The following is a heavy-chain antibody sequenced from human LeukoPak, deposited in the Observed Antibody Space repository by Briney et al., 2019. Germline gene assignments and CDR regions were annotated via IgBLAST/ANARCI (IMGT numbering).Heavy chain of an antibody. CDR3: AKDRYRDYGSGVFDY. CDR2: ISGSGGRT. D-gene: IGHD4/OR15-4a*01. J-gene: IGHJ4*02. V-gene: IGHV3-23*01. Sequence: PGGSLRLSCAASGFTFSSYAMSWVRQAPGKGLEWVSAISGSGGRTYYADSVKGRFTISRDNSKNTLYLQMNSLRAEDTAVYYCAKDRYRDYGSGVFDYWGQGTLVTVSS. CDR1: GFTFSSYA.